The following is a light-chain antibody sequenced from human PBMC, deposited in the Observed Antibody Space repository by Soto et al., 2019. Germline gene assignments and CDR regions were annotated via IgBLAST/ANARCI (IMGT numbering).Light chain of an antibody. J-gene: IGKJ3*01. CDR1: QGISNY. V-gene: IGKV1-27*01. CDR3: QNLDSAAFT. CDR2: AAS. Sequence: DIQMTQSPSSLSASVGDRVTITCRASQGISNYLAWYQQRPGKVPKLLIYAASTLQSGVPSRFSGSGSGTDFTLTISSLLPEDVATLYCQNLDSAAFTFGPGTKVDIK.